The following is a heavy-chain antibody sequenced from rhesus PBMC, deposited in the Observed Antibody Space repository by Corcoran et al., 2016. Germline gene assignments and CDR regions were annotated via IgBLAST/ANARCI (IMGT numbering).Heavy chain of an antibody. V-gene: IGHV2S1*01. CDR3: ARITGVLIKGDV. CDR1: GFSLTTGGMG. CDR2: IYWDDSK. D-gene: IGHD3-34*01. J-gene: IGHJ5-1*01. Sequence: QVTLKESGPALVKPTQTLTLTCIFSGFSLTTGGMGVGWIRQPPGKALEWLASIYWDDSKYYTTSLKTSLTISKGTSKNQVVLTMTNMDLVDTATYYCARITGVLIKGDVWGAGVLVTVSS.